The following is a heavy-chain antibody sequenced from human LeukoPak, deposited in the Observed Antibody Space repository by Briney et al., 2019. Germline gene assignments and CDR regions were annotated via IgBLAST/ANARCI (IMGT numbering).Heavy chain of an antibody. Sequence: SQTLSLTCTVSGGSISSGGYYWSWIRQHPGKGLEWIGYIYYSGSTYYNPSLKSRVTISVDTSKNQFSLKLSSVTAADTAVYYCAREETYGSGSHVDYWGQGTLVTVSS. CDR1: GGSISSGGYY. J-gene: IGHJ4*02. CDR2: IYYSGST. V-gene: IGHV4-31*03. D-gene: IGHD3-10*01. CDR3: AREETYGSGSHVDY.